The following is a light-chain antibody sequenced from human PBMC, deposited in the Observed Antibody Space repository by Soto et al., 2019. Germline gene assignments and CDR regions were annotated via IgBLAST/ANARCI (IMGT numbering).Light chain of an antibody. CDR2: EGS. CDR3: CSYAGSTTYV. V-gene: IGLV2-23*01. J-gene: IGLJ1*01. Sequence: QSVLTQPASVSGSPGQSITISCPGTSGDVGTYNLVSWYQHHPGKAPKLMIYEGSKRPSGVSNRFSGSTSGNTASLTISGLQAEDEADYYCCSYAGSTTYVLGTGTKVTVL. CDR1: SGDVGTYNL.